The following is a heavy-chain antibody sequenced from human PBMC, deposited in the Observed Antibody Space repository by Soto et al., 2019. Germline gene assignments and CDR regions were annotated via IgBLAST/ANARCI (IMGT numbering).Heavy chain of an antibody. CDR2: ISPYNGNT. D-gene: IGHD3-22*01. V-gene: IGHV1-18*01. CDR3: TTTDSSGYYSDFDY. CDR1: GYTFSSYG. J-gene: IGHJ4*02. Sequence: EASVKVSCKASGYTFSSYGVSWVRQAPGQGLEWMGWISPYNGNTNYAQKFQGRVIMTTDTSTSTAHMELRSLRSDDTAVYYCTTTDSSGYYSDFDYWGQGTLVTVSS.